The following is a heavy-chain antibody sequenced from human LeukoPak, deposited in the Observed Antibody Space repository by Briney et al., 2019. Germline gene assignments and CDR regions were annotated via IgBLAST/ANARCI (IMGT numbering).Heavy chain of an antibody. CDR1: GGSISSSSYY. Sequence: PSETLSLTCTVSGGSISSSSYYWGRIRQPPGKGLEWVGSIYYSGSTYYNPSLKSRVTISVDTSKNQFSLKLSSVTAADTAVYYCARQARWELFYYYYYMDVWGKGTTVTVSS. V-gene: IGHV4-39*01. D-gene: IGHD4-23*01. CDR3: ARQARWELFYYYYYMDV. J-gene: IGHJ6*03. CDR2: IYYSGST.